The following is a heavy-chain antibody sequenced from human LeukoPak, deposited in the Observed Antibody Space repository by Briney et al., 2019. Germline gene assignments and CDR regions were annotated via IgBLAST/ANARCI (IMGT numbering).Heavy chain of an antibody. J-gene: IGHJ6*03. Sequence: SETLSLTCTVSGGSISSRSYYWGWIRQPPGKGLEWIGSIYYSGSTYYNPSLKSRVTISVDTSKNQFSLKLSSVTAADTAVYYCARGDIVVHPRDYYYYMDVWGKGTTVTVSS. D-gene: IGHD2-2*01. CDR2: IYYSGST. CDR3: ARGDIVVHPRDYYYYMDV. V-gene: IGHV4-39*07. CDR1: GGSISSRSYY.